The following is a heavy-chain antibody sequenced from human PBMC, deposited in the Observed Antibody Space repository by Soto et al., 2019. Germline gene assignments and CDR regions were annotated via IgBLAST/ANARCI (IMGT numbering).Heavy chain of an antibody. CDR1: GYTFTSYD. D-gene: IGHD4-4*01. Sequence: ASVKVSCKXSGYTFTSYDINWVRQATGQGLEWMGWMNPNSGNTGYAQKFQGRVTMTRNTSISTAYMELSSLRSEDTAVYYCARGRGTVADYYYYGMDVWGQGTTVTVSS. J-gene: IGHJ6*02. CDR3: ARGRGTVADYYYYGMDV. V-gene: IGHV1-8*01. CDR2: MNPNSGNT.